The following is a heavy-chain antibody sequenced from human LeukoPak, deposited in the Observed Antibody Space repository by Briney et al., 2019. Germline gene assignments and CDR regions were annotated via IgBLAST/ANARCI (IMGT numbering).Heavy chain of an antibody. V-gene: IGHV4-4*07. Sequence: SETLSLTCTVSGGSISSYYWSWLRQPAGKGLEWIGRIYTSGSTNYNPSLRSRVTMSVDTSKNQFSLKLSSVTAADTAVYYCARLVALMVRGEDLLYYFDYWGQGTLVTVSS. CDR2: IYTSGST. D-gene: IGHD3-10*01. CDR1: GGSISSYY. J-gene: IGHJ4*02. CDR3: ARLVALMVRGEDLLYYFDY.